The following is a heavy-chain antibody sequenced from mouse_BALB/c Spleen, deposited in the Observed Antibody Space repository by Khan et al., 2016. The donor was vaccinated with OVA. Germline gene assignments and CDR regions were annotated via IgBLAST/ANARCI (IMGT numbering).Heavy chain of an antibody. D-gene: IGHD2-10*02. CDR3: TRGEYVWPPYNFDY. Sequence: VQLKESGGGLVQPGGSLKLSCAASGFIFSSYGMSWVRQNSDKRLELVATINSNGGNTYYPDSVKGRFTISRDNAKNTLYLQMSSLKSEDTAKYFWTRGEYVWPPYNFDYWGQGTTLTVSS. CDR2: INSNGGNT. J-gene: IGHJ2*01. CDR1: GFIFSSYG. V-gene: IGHV5-6-3*01.